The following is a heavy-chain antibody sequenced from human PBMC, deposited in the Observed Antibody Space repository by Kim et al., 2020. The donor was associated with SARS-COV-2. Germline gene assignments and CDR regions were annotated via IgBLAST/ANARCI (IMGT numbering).Heavy chain of an antibody. V-gene: IGHV5-51*01. CDR3: ARGYYDRSGYSDAYEV. J-gene: IGHJ3*01. CDR1: GYTFTNYW. D-gene: IGHD3-22*01. CDR2: IYPSDSDT. Sequence: GESLKISCKGSGYTFTNYWIAWVRQMPGKVLEWMGVIYPSDSDTRYSPSFQSQVTISADKSITTAYLQWSSLKASDTAMYYCARGYYDRSGYSDAYEVWGQGKMVSVSS.